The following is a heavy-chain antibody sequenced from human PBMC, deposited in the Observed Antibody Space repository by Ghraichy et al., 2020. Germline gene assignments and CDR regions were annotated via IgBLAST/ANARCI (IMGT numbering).Heavy chain of an antibody. CDR3: AGHEGGYRPSDDYFYFYGMDV. CDR2: LHYSGST. Sequence: SETLSLTCTVSGGSISRSLYYWGWIRQPPGKGLEWIGSLHYSGSTYYNPSLKSRVTTSVDTSKGQFPLRLSSVTAADTAAYYCAGHEGGYRPSDDYFYFYGMDVWGQGTTVTVSS. CDR1: GGSISRSLYY. D-gene: IGHD5-12*01. J-gene: IGHJ6*02. V-gene: IGHV4-39*01.